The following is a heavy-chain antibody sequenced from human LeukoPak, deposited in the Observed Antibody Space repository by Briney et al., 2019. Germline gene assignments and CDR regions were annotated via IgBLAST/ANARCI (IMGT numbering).Heavy chain of an antibody. J-gene: IGHJ4*02. CDR3: ARRGYGSGSYYSDY. CDR1: GGSFSGYY. V-gene: IGHV4-34*01. CDR2: INHSGST. D-gene: IGHD3-10*01. Sequence: SETLSLTCAVYGGSFSGYYWSWIRQPPGKGLEWIGEINHSGSTNYNLSLKSRVTISVDTSKNQFSLKLSSVTAADTAVYYCARRGYGSGSYYSDYWGQGTLVTVSS.